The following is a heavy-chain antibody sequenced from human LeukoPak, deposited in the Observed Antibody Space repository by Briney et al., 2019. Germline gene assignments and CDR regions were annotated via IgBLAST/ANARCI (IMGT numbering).Heavy chain of an antibody. V-gene: IGHV1-69*01. D-gene: IGHD3-3*01. CDR1: GGTFSSYA. Sequence: ASVKVSCKASGGTFSSYAISWVRQAPRQGLEWMGGIIPIFGTANYAQKFQGRVTITADESTSTAYMELSSLRSEDTAVYYCARDETIFGSMDVWGKGTTVTVSS. CDR2: IIPIFGTA. CDR3: ARDETIFGSMDV. J-gene: IGHJ6*03.